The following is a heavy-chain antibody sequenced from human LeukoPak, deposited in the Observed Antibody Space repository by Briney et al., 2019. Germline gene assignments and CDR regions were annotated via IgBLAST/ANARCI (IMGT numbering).Heavy chain of an antibody. V-gene: IGHV1-8*01. CDR2: MNPNSGNT. CDR3: ARGIRAAAGDYYYYYMDV. D-gene: IGHD6-13*01. J-gene: IGHJ6*03. CDR1: GYTFTSYD. Sequence: ASVTVSCKASGYTFTSYDINWVRQATGQGLEWMGWMNPNSGNTGYAQKFQGRVTMTRNTSISTAYMELSSLRSEDTAVYYCARGIRAAAGDYYYYYMDVWGKGTTVIVSS.